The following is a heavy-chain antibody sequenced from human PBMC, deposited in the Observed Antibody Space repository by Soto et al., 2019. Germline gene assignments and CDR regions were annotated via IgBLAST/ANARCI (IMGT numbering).Heavy chain of an antibody. CDR1: GFTFSSYG. CDR2: IWYDGSNK. Sequence: QVQLVESGGGVVQPGRSLRLSCAASGFTFSSYGMHWVRQAPGKGLEWVAVIWYDGSNKYYADSVKGRFTISRDNSKNTLYLQMNSLRGEDTGLYYCARGGYCSCGSCYWYYYYYGMDVWGQGTTVAVS. CDR3: ARGGYCSCGSCYWYYYYYGMDV. V-gene: IGHV3-33*01. D-gene: IGHD2-15*01. J-gene: IGHJ6*02.